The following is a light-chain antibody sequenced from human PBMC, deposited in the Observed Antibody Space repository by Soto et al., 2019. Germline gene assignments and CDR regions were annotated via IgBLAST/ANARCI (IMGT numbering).Light chain of an antibody. CDR3: QQFDSSRVYS. J-gene: IGKJ2*03. CDR1: QSVTSTY. Sequence: EIVLTQSPVTLSLSPGERATLSCRASQSVTSTYLAWYQQKPGQSPRIIIYGGSTRASGFLDRFSGGGSGTDFTLTISRLEPEDSAVYYCHCQQFDSSRVYSFGQGTKLEI. CDR2: GGS. V-gene: IGKV3-20*01.